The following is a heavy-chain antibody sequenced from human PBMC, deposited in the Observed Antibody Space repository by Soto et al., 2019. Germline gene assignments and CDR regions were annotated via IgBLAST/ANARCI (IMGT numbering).Heavy chain of an antibody. CDR2: INYSGDT. J-gene: IGHJ6*02. CDR1: GGSIRSYY. CDR3: ARWGTPWDEVSVWFGEKYGLDV. Sequence: QVQLKESGPGLVKPSETLSLTCTASGGSIRSYYWCWIRRPPGKGLEWIGYINYSGDTNYNPSLKSRVTISVDTSKNQFSLKLSSVTAADTAVYYCARWGTPWDEVSVWFGEKYGLDVWGQGTTVTVSS. V-gene: IGHV4-59*01. D-gene: IGHD3-10*01.